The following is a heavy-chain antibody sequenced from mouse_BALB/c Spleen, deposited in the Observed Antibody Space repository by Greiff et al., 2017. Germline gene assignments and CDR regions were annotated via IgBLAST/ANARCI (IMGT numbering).Heavy chain of an antibody. D-gene: IGHD2-4*01. CDR3: ARNYDYDWYLDV. V-gene: IGHV2-6-4*01. J-gene: IGHJ1*01. Sequence: VMLVESGPGLVAPSQSLSITCTVSGFSLSRYSVHWVRQPPGKGLEWLGMIWGGGSTDYNSALKSRLSISKDNSKSQVFLKMNSLQTDDTGMYYCARNYDYDWYLDVWGAGTTVTVSS. CDR2: IWGGGST. CDR1: GFSLSRYS.